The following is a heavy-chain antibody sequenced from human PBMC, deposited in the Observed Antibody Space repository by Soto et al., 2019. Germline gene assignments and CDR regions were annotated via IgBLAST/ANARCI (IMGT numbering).Heavy chain of an antibody. CDR1: GGSISSGDYY. Sequence: KPSETLSLTCTVSGGSISSGDYYWSWIRQPPGKGLEWIGYIYYSGSTYYNPSLKSRVTISVDTSNNQFSLKLTSVTAADTAMYYCARYYYGSGSYQDYWGQGTLVTVSS. CDR3: ARYYYGSGSYQDY. D-gene: IGHD3-10*01. V-gene: IGHV4-30-4*01. CDR2: IYYSGST. J-gene: IGHJ4*02.